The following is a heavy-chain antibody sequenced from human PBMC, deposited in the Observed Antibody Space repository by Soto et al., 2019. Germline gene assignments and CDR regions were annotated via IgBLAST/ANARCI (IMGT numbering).Heavy chain of an antibody. CDR1: GFAFSTYA. Sequence: GGSLRLSCAASGFAFSTYAVSWVRQAPGKGLEWVSVISASGGGTYYADSVKGRFTISRDNSKDTLYLQINSLSADDTAVYYCAKGSSSSRSGWFDPWGQGTLVTVSS. CDR2: ISASGGGT. J-gene: IGHJ5*02. V-gene: IGHV3-23*01. D-gene: IGHD6-6*01. CDR3: AKGSSSSRSGWFDP.